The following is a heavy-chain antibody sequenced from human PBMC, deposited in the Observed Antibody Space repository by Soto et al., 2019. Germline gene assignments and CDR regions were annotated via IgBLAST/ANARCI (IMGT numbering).Heavy chain of an antibody. Sequence: GGSLRLSCAASGFTFSSYSMNWVRQAPGKGLEWVSSISSSSSYIYYADSVKGRFTISRDNAKNSLYLQMNSLRAEDTAVYYCARGRDMVRGVIITPFDYWGQGTLVTVSS. D-gene: IGHD3-10*01. CDR3: ARGRDMVRGVIITPFDY. V-gene: IGHV3-21*01. CDR1: GFTFSSYS. CDR2: ISSSSSYI. J-gene: IGHJ4*02.